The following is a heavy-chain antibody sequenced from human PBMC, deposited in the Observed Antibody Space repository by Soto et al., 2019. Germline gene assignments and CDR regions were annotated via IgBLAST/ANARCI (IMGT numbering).Heavy chain of an antibody. CDR1: GYTFTSYY. J-gene: IGHJ4*02. CDR3: ARNQTPRQYCSGGSCSTDFDY. D-gene: IGHD2-15*01. V-gene: IGHV1-46*01. CDR2: INPSGGST. Sequence: ASVKVSCKASGYTFTSYYMHWVRRAPGQGLEWMGIINPSGGSTSYAQKFQGRVTMTRDTSTSTVYMELSSLRSEDTAVYYCARNQTPRQYCSGGSCSTDFDYWGQGTLVTVSS.